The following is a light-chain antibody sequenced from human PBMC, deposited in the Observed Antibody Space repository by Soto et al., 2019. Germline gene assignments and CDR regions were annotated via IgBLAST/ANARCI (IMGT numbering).Light chain of an antibody. V-gene: IGKV3-20*01. CDR3: QLYDTSPIP. CDR2: GAS. CDR1: QSVATN. Sequence: LTQSRGSPYVSKGERGTLSCRASQSVATNLAWDQQRPGQAPRLLIYGASNRATGIPDRFSGGGSGTDFTLTISRLAPEDFARYYCQLYDTSPIPFGHLRRLAV. J-gene: IGKJ5*01.